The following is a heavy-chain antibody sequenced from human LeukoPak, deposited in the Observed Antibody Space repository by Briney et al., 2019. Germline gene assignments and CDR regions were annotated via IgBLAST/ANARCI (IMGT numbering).Heavy chain of an antibody. V-gene: IGHV4-59*01. CDR3: ARGLYLDP. J-gene: IGHJ5*02. Sequence: SETLSLTCTVSGGSISSYYWSWIRQPPGKGLEWIGYIYYSGSTNYNPSLKSRVTISVDTSKNQFSLKLSSVTAADTAVYYCARGLYLDPWGQGTLVTVSS. CDR1: GGSISSYY. D-gene: IGHD2-2*01. CDR2: IYYSGST.